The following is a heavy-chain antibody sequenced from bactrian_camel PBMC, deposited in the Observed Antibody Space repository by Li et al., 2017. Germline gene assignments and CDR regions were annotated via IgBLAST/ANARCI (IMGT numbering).Heavy chain of an antibody. Sequence: HVQLVESGGGSVQAGGSLRLSCAVSGRGYSRYCMAWFRQAPGKEREGVARIATGSGNTYYADSVKGRFTISQDNAKNTVYLQMNSLKSEDTALYYCAFLMWMYNYWGQGTQVTVSS. CDR3: AFLMWMYNY. CDR2: IATGSGNT. V-gene: IGHV3S1*01. CDR1: GRGYSRYC. J-gene: IGHJ4*01.